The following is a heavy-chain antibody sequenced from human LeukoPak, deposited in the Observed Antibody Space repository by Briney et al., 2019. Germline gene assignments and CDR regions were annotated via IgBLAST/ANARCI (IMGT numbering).Heavy chain of an antibody. J-gene: IGHJ4*02. D-gene: IGHD5-12*01. V-gene: IGHV1-2*06. CDR3: ARDCGRYSGYDFDF. CDR1: GYTFIGYY. Sequence: ASVKVSCKDSGYTFIGYYMHGVRQAPGQGLEWMGRINPQSGGTNYAQKLQGTVTMTRDTSISTAYMGMSRVRSDDMAVYYCARDCGRYSGYDFDFWGQGTLVTVSS. CDR2: INPQSGGT.